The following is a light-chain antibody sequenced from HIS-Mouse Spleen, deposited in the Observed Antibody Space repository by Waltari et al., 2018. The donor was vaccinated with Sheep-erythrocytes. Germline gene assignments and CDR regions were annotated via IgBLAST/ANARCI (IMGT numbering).Light chain of an antibody. Sequence: QSALTQPASVSGSPRQSITISCTGTSSDVGRYNLVSWYQQHPGKAPKLMIYEGSKRPSGVSNRFSGSKSGNTASLTISGLQAEDEADYYCCSYAGSSTPWVFGGGTKLTVL. J-gene: IGLJ3*02. CDR2: EGS. CDR3: CSYAGSSTPWV. CDR1: SSDVGRYNL. V-gene: IGLV2-23*01.